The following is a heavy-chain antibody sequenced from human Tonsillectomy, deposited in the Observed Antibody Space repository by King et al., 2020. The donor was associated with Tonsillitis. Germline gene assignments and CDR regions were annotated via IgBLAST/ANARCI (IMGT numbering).Heavy chain of an antibody. CDR3: ARDYYDYRDAFDV. CDR2: IYHSGAT. CDR1: GGSIGSYY. V-gene: IGHV4-59*01. Sequence: VQLQESGPGLVKPSETLSLTCTISGGSIGSYYWNWIRQPPGRGLEWIGAIYHSGATNYNPSLGRRVTMSVDTSKNQFSLKVTSVTTADTAVYYCARDYYDYRDAFDVWGPGTMVTVSS. J-gene: IGHJ3*01. D-gene: IGHD3-16*01.